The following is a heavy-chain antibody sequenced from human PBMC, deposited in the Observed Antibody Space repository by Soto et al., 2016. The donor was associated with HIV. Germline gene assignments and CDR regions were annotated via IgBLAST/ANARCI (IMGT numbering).Heavy chain of an antibody. V-gene: IGHV3-53*02. J-gene: IGHJ4*02. D-gene: IGHD5-12*01. Sequence: EVQLVETGGGLIQPGGSLRLSCAASGFTVSSNYMSWVRQAPGKGLEWVSVIYSGGSTYYADSVKGRFTISRDNSKNTLYLQMNSLRAEDTAVYYCASHSGYSGYDAFDYWGQGTLVTVSS. CDR2: IYSGGST. CDR1: GFTVSSNY. CDR3: ASHSGYSGYDAFDY.